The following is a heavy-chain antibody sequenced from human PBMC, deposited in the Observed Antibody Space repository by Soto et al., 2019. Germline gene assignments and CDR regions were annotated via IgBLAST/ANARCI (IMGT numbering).Heavy chain of an antibody. V-gene: IGHV1-2*02. D-gene: IGHD4-17*01. J-gene: IGHJ4*02. Sequence: ASVTVSCKASGYTLTGYYMHWVRQAPGQGLEWMGWINPNSGGTNYAQKSQGRVTMTRDTSISTAYMERSRLRSDDTAVYYCARGGRTVTTVVSGYWGQGTLVTVSS. CDR1: GYTLTGYY. CDR3: ARGGRTVTTVVSGY. CDR2: INPNSGGT.